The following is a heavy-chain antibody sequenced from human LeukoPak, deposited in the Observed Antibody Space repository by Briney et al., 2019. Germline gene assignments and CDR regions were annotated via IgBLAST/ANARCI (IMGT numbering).Heavy chain of an antibody. J-gene: IGHJ4*02. Sequence: GGSLRLSCAASGFTFSSYGMHWVRQAPGKGLEWVAVIWYDGSNKYYADSVKGRFTISRDNSKNTLCLQMNSLKTEDTAVYYCTTAPYCSSTSCYGGDYWGQGTLVTVSS. CDR1: GFTFSSYG. D-gene: IGHD2-2*01. V-gene: IGHV3-33*01. CDR2: IWYDGSNK. CDR3: TTAPYCSSTSCYGGDY.